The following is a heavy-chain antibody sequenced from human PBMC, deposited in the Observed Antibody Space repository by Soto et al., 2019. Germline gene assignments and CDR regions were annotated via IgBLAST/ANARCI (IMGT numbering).Heavy chain of an antibody. CDR3: ASELAYCGGDCYRAGGYYYGMDV. CDR1: GYTFTGYY. Sequence: GASVKVSCKASGYTFTGYYMHWVRQAPGQGLEWMGWINPNSGGTNYAQKFQGWVTMTRDTSISTAYMELSRLRSDDTAVYYCASELAYCGGDCYRAGGYYYGMDVWGQGTTVTVSS. D-gene: IGHD2-21*02. V-gene: IGHV1-2*04. CDR2: INPNSGGT. J-gene: IGHJ6*02.